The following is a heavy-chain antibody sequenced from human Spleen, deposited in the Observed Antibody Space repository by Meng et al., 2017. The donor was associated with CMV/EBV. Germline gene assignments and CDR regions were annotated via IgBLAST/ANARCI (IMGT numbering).Heavy chain of an antibody. V-gene: IGHV3-15*01. CDR2: IKSKTDGGTT. D-gene: IGHD1-1*01. J-gene: IGHJ4*02. CDR1: GFTFSSAW. CDR3: TLDPLLFDY. Sequence: SCAGSGFTFSSAWMSWVRQATGKGLEWVGRIKSKTDGGTTDYAAPVKGRFTISRDDSKNTLYLQMNSLKTEDTAVYYCTLDPLLFDYWGQGTLVTVSS.